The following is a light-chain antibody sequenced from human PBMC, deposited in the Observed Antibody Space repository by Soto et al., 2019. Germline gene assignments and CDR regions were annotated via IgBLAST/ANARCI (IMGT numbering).Light chain of an antibody. CDR3: QHRSNWPPEVT. V-gene: IGKV1-5*01. CDR1: QSISSW. Sequence: DIQMTQSPSTLSASVGDRVTITCRASQSISSWLAWYQQKPGKAPKLLIYDASSLESGVPSRFSGSGSGTEFTLTISSLEPEDFAIYYCQHRSNWPPEVTFGQGTRLEIK. CDR2: DAS. J-gene: IGKJ5*01.